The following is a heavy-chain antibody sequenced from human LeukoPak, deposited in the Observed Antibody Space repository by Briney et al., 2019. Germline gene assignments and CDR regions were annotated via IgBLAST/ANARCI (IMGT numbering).Heavy chain of an antibody. CDR2: ISYDGGNK. J-gene: IGHJ4*02. Sequence: SGGSLRLSCAASGFTFSSYAMHWVRQAPGKGLEWVAVISYDGGNKYYADSVKGRFTISRDNSKNTLYLQMNSLRAEDTAVYYCARGAPITIFGVVIITGISDFDYWGQGTLVTVSS. CDR3: ARGAPITIFGVVIITGISDFDY. CDR1: GFTFSSYA. D-gene: IGHD3-3*01. V-gene: IGHV3-30*04.